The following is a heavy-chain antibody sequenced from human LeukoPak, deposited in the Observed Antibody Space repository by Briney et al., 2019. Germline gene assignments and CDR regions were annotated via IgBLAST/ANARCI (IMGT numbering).Heavy chain of an antibody. V-gene: IGHV4-59*01. Sequence: SETLSLTCTVSGGSISSYYWSWIRQPPGKGLEWIGYIYYSGSTNYNPSLKSRVTISVDTSKNHFSLKLSSVTAADTAVYYCARDLNSGSLFDYWGQGTLVTVSS. CDR1: GGSISSYY. J-gene: IGHJ4*02. D-gene: IGHD1-26*01. CDR2: IYYSGST. CDR3: ARDLNSGSLFDY.